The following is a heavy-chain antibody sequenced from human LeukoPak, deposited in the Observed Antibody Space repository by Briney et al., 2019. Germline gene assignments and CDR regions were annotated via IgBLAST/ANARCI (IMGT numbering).Heavy chain of an antibody. CDR3: ARGKTYYYGSGRPYYFDY. Sequence: SETLSLTCAVYGGSFSGYYWSWIRQPPGKGLEWIGEINHSGGTNYNPSLKSRVTISVDTSKNQFSLKLSSVTAADTAVYYCARGKTYYYGSGRPYYFDYWGQGTLVTVSS. J-gene: IGHJ4*02. V-gene: IGHV4-34*01. D-gene: IGHD3-10*01. CDR2: INHSGGT. CDR1: GGSFSGYY.